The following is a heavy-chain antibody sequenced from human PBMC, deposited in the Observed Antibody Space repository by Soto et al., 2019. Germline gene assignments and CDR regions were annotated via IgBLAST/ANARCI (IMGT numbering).Heavy chain of an antibody. V-gene: IGHV4-59*01. Sequence: QVRLQESGPGLVKPSETLSLTCTVPGGSISRYYWSWIRQPPGKGLEWNGYLYNTGSTIYNPSLKSRVTISVDTAKNQFSLKLNSLTAADTAVYYCARDLWGYCGTDCYPLDVWGQGTTVTVSS. D-gene: IGHD2-21*02. J-gene: IGHJ6*02. CDR2: LYNTGST. CDR3: ARDLWGYCGTDCYPLDV. CDR1: GGSISRYY.